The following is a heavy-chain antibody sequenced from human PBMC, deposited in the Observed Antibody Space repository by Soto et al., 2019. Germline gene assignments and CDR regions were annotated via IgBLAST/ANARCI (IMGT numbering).Heavy chain of an antibody. CDR1: GDSLTSYW. CDR3: ARQGLHLYYYYGMDV. Sequence: GGSLKISCKGSGDSLTSYWIGWVRQMPGKGLELMGIIYPYDSDTRYSPSFQGQVTISADKSISTAYLQWSSLKASDTAMYYCARQGLHLYYYYGMDVWGQGTTVTVSS. CDR2: IYPYDSDT. V-gene: IGHV5-51*01. D-gene: IGHD5-12*01. J-gene: IGHJ6*02.